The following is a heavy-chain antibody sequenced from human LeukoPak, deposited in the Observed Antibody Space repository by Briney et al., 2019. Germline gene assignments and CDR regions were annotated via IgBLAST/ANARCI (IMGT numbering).Heavy chain of an antibody. J-gene: IGHJ5*02. CDR1: GGSFSGYS. CDR3: ARGRSSYDFWSGYYTRSNQPYNWFDP. D-gene: IGHD3-3*01. CDR2: INHSGST. Sequence: PSETLSLTCAVYGGSFSGYSWSWIRQPPGKGLEWIGEINHSGSTNYNPSLKSRVTISVDTSKNQFSLKLSSVTAADTAVYYCARGRSSYDFWSGYYTRSNQPYNWFDPWGQGTLVTVSS. V-gene: IGHV4-34*01.